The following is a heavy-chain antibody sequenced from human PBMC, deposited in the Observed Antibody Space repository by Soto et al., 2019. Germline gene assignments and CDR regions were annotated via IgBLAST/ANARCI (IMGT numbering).Heavy chain of an antibody. CDR2: IDYNGVT. CDR1: GGSIYRSGYY. D-gene: IGHD2-15*01. V-gene: IGHV4-39*01. J-gene: IGHJ4*02. CDR3: GKVLVGATGHTDSDS. Sequence: TVSGGSIYRSGYYWGWIRQPPGRGLEWIGNIDYNGVTYSNPSLKSRVTISRDTSKNQFSLKLTSVTAADTALYYCGKVLVGATGHTDSDSWGPGXLVTVSS.